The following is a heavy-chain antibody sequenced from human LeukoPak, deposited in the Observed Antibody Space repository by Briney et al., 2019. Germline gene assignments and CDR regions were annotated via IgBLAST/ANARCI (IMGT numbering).Heavy chain of an antibody. V-gene: IGHV1-18*01. D-gene: IGHD3-10*01. J-gene: IGHJ4*02. Sequence: ASVKVSCKALGYTFISFGISWARQAPGQGLEWMGRISTYNGNTKTAQNLQGRVTMTTDTSTSTAYMEPRSLSSDDTAVYYCAREDLVRGVIGPDYWGQGTLVNVSS. CDR1: GYTFISFG. CDR3: AREDLVRGVIGPDY. CDR2: ISTYNGNT.